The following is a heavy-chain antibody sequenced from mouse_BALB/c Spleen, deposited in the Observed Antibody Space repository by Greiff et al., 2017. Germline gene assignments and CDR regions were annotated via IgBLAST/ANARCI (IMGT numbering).Heavy chain of an antibody. CDR3: ARCPMITNAMDY. CDR2: IYPGDGDT. CDR1: GYAFSSSW. J-gene: IGHJ4*01. V-gene: IGHV1-82*01. D-gene: IGHD2-4*01. Sequence: QVQLQQSGPELVKPGASVKISCKASGYAFSSSWMNWVKQRPGQGLEWIGRIYPGDGDTNYNGKFKGKATLTADKSSSTAYMQLSSLTSVDSAVYFCARCPMITNAMDYWGQGTSVTVSS.